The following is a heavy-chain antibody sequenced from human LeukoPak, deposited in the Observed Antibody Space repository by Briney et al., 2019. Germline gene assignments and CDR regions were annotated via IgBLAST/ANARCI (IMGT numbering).Heavy chain of an antibody. J-gene: IGHJ4*02. CDR1: GFTFSNYA. D-gene: IGHD4-23*01. CDR2: IASDGSST. Sequence: GGSLRLSCTASGFTFSNYAMTWVRQAPGKGLVWVSRIASDGSSTTYADSVKGRFSISRDNAKNTLYLQMNSLRVEDTAVYYCARGRPHGNDYWGQGTLVTVSS. V-gene: IGHV3-74*01. CDR3: ARGRPHGNDY.